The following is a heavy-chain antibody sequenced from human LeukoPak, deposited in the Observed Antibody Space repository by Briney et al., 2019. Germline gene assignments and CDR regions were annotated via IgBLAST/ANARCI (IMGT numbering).Heavy chain of an antibody. CDR2: IYYSGST. CDR1: GGSISSSSYY. CDR3: ARDKEKYYYDSSAYSYCFDF. Sequence: SETLSLTCTVSGGSISSSSYYWGWLRQPPGKGLEYIGSIYYSGSTYYNPSLKSRVTISVDTSKNQFSLKLSSVTAADTAVYYCARDKEKYYYDSSAYSYCFDFWGQGTLVTVSS. D-gene: IGHD3-22*01. V-gene: IGHV4-39*07. J-gene: IGHJ4*02.